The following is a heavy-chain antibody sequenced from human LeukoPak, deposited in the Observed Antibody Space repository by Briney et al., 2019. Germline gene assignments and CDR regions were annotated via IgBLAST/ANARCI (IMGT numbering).Heavy chain of an antibody. J-gene: IGHJ4*02. Sequence: GRSLRLSCAASGFTFSGYGMHWVRQAPGKGLEWVAVIWYDGSNKYYADSVKGRFTISRDNSKNTLYLQMNSLRAEDTAVYYCTREPEELGYFDYWGQGTLVTVSS. CDR3: TREPEELGYFDY. V-gene: IGHV3-33*01. D-gene: IGHD1-26*01. CDR1: GFTFSGYG. CDR2: IWYDGSNK.